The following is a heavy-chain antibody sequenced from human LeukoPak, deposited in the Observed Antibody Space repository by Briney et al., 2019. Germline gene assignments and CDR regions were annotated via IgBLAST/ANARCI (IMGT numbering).Heavy chain of an antibody. CDR2: IYHSGST. CDR3: ARDLWPAGDNWFDP. J-gene: IGHJ5*02. D-gene: IGHD6-13*01. Sequence: PSETLSLTCTVSGGSISSGGYYWSWIRQPPGKGLEWIGYIYHSGSTYYNPSLKSRVTISVDRSKNQFSLKLSSVTAADTAVYYCARDLWPAGDNWFDPWGQGTLVTVSS. V-gene: IGHV4-30-2*01. CDR1: GGSISSGGYY.